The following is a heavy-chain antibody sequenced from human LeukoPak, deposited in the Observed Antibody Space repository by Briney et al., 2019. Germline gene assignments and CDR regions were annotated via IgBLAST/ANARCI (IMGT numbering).Heavy chain of an antibody. Sequence: SGTLSLTCAVSGGSISSSNWWSWVRQPPGKGLEWIGEINHSGSTNYNPSLKSRVTISVDTSKNQFSLKLSSVTAADTAVYYCARGISSSLFTRFDPWGQGTLVTVSS. J-gene: IGHJ5*02. CDR3: ARGISSSLFTRFDP. CDR2: INHSGST. CDR1: GGSISSSNW. V-gene: IGHV4-4*02. D-gene: IGHD6-13*01.